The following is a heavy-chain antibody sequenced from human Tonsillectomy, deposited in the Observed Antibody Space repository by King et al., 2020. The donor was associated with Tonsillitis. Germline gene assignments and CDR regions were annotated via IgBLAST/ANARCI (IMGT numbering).Heavy chain of an antibody. D-gene: IGHD6-19*01. CDR1: GFTFSSYA. CDR2: IYSGGSST. Sequence: VQLVESGGGLVQPGGSLRLSCAASGFTFSSYAMTWVRQAPGKGLEWVSVIYSGGSSTYYADSVKGRFTISRDNSKNTLYLQMNSLRAEDTAVYYCAKVLDSSGWYYYFDYWGQGTLVTVSS. V-gene: IGHV3-23*03. CDR3: AKVLDSSGWYYYFDY. J-gene: IGHJ4*02.